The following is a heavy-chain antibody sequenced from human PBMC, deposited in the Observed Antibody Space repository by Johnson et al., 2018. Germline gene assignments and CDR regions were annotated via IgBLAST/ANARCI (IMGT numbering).Heavy chain of an antibody. D-gene: IGHD3-3*01. CDR1: GFTFSSYA. CDR2: IWYDGSNK. CDR3: SRDLVLIDFWRGYRHYYYGMDV. Sequence: VQLLESGGGVVQPGRSLRLSCAASGFTFSSYAMHWVRQAPGKGLEWVAVIWYDGSNKYYADSVKGRFTISRDNSKNTLYLQMKSLRAEDTAVFYCSRDLVLIDFWRGYRHYYYGMDVWGKGTTVTVSS. J-gene: IGHJ6*04. V-gene: IGHV3-33*08.